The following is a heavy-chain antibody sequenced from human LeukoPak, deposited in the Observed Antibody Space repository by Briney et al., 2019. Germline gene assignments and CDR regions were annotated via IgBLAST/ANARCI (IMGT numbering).Heavy chain of an antibody. CDR1: GFTFSSYA. Sequence: PGGSLRLSCAASGFTFSSYAMSWVRQAPGKGLEWVSAISGSGGSTYYADSVKGRFTISRDNSKNTLYLQMNSLRAEDTAVYYCAKGYLMITFGGVIAKDYYYYYMDVWGKGTTVTVSS. V-gene: IGHV3-23*01. J-gene: IGHJ6*03. D-gene: IGHD3-16*02. CDR2: ISGSGGST. CDR3: AKGYLMITFGGVIAKDYYYYYMDV.